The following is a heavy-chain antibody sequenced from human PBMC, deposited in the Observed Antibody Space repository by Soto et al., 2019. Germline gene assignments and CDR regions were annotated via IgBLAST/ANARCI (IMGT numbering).Heavy chain of an antibody. Sequence: SETLSLTSTVTGGALSGYYWTWFRQSDGEGLEWIGRIYSSGSTNYNTSLKSRVTISLDTSMNYFSLRLSSVTAADTAVYYCARGQRFSDWFDPWGQGTLVTVSS. J-gene: IGHJ5*02. D-gene: IGHD3-3*01. CDR3: ARGQRFSDWFDP. V-gene: IGHV4-4*07. CDR2: IYSSGST. CDR1: GGALSGYY.